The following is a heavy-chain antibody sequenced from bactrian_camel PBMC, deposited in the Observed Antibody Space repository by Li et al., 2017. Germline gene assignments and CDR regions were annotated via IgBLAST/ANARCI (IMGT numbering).Heavy chain of an antibody. V-gene: IGHV3S63*01. J-gene: IGHJ6*01. Sequence: HVQLVESGGGSVEAGGSLRLSCAYSGDTQNTAYMAWFRQSPGKEREGVAGIYTGSKGETYYADSVKGRFAITRDNAENTVTLHLNRLKPEDTAMYYCAAFPRTVSGYDCAYANTLDAKNIDSASWGQGTQVTVS. CDR1: GDTQNTAY. D-gene: IGHD3*01. CDR3: AAFPRTVSGYDCAYANTLDAKNIDSAS. CDR2: IYTGSKGET.